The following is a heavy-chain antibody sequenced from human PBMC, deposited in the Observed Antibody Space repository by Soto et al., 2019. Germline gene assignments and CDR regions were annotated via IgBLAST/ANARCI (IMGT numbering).Heavy chain of an antibody. CDR2: IYYTGST. J-gene: IGHJ4*02. Sequence: QVHLQESGPGLMKPSETLSLTCTVSGGSINNHYWSWIRQPPGKGLEWIGYIYYTGSTNYNPSLKSRVTMSVDTSKNQCSLNLTSLTAADTAIYYCARANWYSEYWGQGTLVTVSS. CDR1: GGSINNHY. V-gene: IGHV4-59*11. CDR3: ARANWYSEY. D-gene: IGHD7-27*01.